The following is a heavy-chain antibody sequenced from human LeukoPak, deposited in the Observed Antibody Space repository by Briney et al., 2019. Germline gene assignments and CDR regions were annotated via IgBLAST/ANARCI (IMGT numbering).Heavy chain of an antibody. CDR2: IYPGDSNT. D-gene: IGHD3-9*01. CDR3: VRGGLLRYFDWLLSY. Sequence: GESLKISCKGSGYSFTSYWIGRVRQMPGKGLEWVGIIYPGDSNTRYSPSFQGQVTISADKSISTAYLQWSSLKASDTAMYYCVRGGLLRYFDWLLSYWGQGTLVTVSS. V-gene: IGHV5-51*01. CDR1: GYSFTSYW. J-gene: IGHJ1*01.